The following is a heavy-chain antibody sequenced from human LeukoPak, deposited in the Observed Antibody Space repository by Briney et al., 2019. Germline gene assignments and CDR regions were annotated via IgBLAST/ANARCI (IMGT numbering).Heavy chain of an antibody. Sequence: SQTLSLTCAISGDSVSSNSAAWNWIRQSASRGLEWLGRTYYGSKWYNEYAVSVKSRITINSDTSKNQFSLQLNSVTPEDTAVYYCARGIWTRPLDYWGQGTLVTVSS. D-gene: IGHD3/OR15-3a*01. J-gene: IGHJ4*02. CDR1: GDSVSSNSAA. V-gene: IGHV6-1*01. CDR2: TYYGSKWYN. CDR3: ARGIWTRPLDY.